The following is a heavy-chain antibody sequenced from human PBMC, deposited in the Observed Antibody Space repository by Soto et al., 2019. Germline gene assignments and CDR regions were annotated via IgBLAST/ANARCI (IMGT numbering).Heavy chain of an antibody. V-gene: IGHV3-23*01. Sequence: GGSLRLSCAASGFTFSTYAMAWIRQAPGKGLEWVSGISNNGGRTYYAASVKGRFTISRDNSKNTLYLQMNSLRAEDTAVYYCARGSGGFRPYYFDYWAQGTLVTVSS. D-gene: IGHD2-15*01. J-gene: IGHJ4*02. CDR2: ISNNGGRT. CDR3: ARGSGGFRPYYFDY. CDR1: GFTFSTYA.